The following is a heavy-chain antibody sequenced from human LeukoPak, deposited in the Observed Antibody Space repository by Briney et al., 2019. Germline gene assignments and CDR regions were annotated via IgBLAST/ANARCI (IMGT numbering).Heavy chain of an antibody. CDR3: AGPGAARLDY. D-gene: IGHD6-6*01. Sequence: PSETLSLTYAVYGGSFSGYYWSWIRQPPGKGLEWIGEINHRGSTNYNPSLKSRVTISVDTSKNQFSLKLSSVTAADTAVYYCAGPGAARLDYWGQGTLVTVSS. CDR1: GGSFSGYY. V-gene: IGHV4-34*01. CDR2: INHRGST. J-gene: IGHJ4*02.